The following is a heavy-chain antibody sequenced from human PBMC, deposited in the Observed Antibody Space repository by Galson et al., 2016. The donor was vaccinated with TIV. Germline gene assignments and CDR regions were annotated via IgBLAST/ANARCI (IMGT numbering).Heavy chain of an antibody. CDR1: GFTFGSYG. CDR2: ISFDGSEK. D-gene: IGHD3-16*01. Sequence: SLRLSCAASGFTFGSYGLHWVRQAPGKGLEWAAFISFDGSEKSYTDSVKGRFTISRDKSKNTLFLQMNSLRVEDTAVYYCARVHLSYGMDVWGQGTTVTVSS. V-gene: IGHV3-30*10. CDR3: ARVHLSYGMDV. J-gene: IGHJ6*02.